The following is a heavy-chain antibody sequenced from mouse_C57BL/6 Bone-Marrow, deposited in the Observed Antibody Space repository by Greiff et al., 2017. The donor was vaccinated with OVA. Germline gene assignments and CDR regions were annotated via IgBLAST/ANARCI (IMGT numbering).Heavy chain of an antibody. CDR1: GFNIKDYY. D-gene: IGHD4-1*01. J-gene: IGHJ1*03. Sequence: EVKLVESGAELVKPGASVKLSCTASGFNIKDYYMHWVKQRTEQGLEWIGRIDPEDGETKYAPKFQGKATITADTSSNTAYLQLSSLTSEDTAVYYCAPVRQTGTYWYFDVWGTGTTVTVSS. CDR2: IDPEDGET. CDR3: APVRQTGTYWYFDV. V-gene: IGHV14-2*01.